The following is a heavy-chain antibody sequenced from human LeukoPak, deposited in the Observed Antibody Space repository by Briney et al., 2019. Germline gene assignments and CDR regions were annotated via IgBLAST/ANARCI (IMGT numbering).Heavy chain of an antibody. J-gene: IGHJ6*02. Sequence: ASVKVSCKASGYTFTGYYMHWVRPAPGQGLEWMGWINPNSGGTNYAQKFQGRVTMTRDTSISTAYMELSRLRSDDTAVYYCARVAIAVAGTVRYYYYGMDVWGQGTTVTVSS. CDR2: INPNSGGT. V-gene: IGHV1-2*02. CDR3: ARVAIAVAGTVRYYYYGMDV. CDR1: GYTFTGYY. D-gene: IGHD6-19*01.